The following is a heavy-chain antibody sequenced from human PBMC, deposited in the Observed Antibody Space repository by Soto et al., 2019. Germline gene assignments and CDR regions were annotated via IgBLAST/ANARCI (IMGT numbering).Heavy chain of an antibody. J-gene: IGHJ4*02. Sequence: PGGSLRLSCAASGFTFSSYWMSWVRQAPGKGLEWVANIKQDGSEKYYVDSVKGRFTISRDNAKNSLYLQMNSLRAEDTAVYYCAKGLMVYAIPPFDYWGQGTLVTVSS. CDR2: IKQDGSEK. CDR3: AKGLMVYAIPPFDY. D-gene: IGHD2-8*01. V-gene: IGHV3-7*03. CDR1: GFTFSSYW.